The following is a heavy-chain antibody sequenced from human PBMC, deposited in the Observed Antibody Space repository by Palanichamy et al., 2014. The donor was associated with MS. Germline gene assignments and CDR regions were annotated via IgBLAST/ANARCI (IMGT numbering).Heavy chain of an antibody. CDR2: ISSSSSTI. Sequence: EVQLVESGGGLVQPGGSLRLSCAAPGFTFSNYNMNWVRQAPGKGLEWVSYISSSSSTIYYADSVKGRFTISRDNAKNSLSLQMTSLRDEDTAVYYCARPYYGSGSSPMGYWGQGTLVTVSS. CDR1: GFTFSNYN. J-gene: IGHJ4*02. CDR3: ARPYYGSGSSPMGY. V-gene: IGHV3-48*02. D-gene: IGHD3-10*01.